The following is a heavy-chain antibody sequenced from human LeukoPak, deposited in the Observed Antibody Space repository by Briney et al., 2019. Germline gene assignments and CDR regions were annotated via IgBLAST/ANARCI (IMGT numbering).Heavy chain of an antibody. CDR1: EFSFSNYW. V-gene: IGHV3-7*05. Sequence: GGSLRLSCAVFEFSFSNYWMSWVRQAPGRGLEWVAIIKQDGSEKYYVDSVKGRLTISRDNAQNSLYLQMSSLRAEDTAVYYCATASRSGPKAYWGQGTLVTVSS. CDR3: ATASRSGPKAY. CDR2: IKQDGSEK. J-gene: IGHJ4*02. D-gene: IGHD6-19*01.